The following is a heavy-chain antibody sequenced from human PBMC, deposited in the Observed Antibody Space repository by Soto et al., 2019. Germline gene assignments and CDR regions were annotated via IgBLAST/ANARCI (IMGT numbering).Heavy chain of an antibody. CDR3: ARGQNWNYHVFDY. V-gene: IGHV4-34*01. D-gene: IGHD1-7*01. CDR2: INHSGST. J-gene: IGHJ4*02. CDR1: GGSFSGYY. Sequence: PSETLSLTCAVYGGSFSGYYWSWIRQPPGKGLEWIGEINHSGSTNYNPSLKSRVTISVDTSKNQFSLKLSSVTAADTAVYYCARGQNWNYHVFDYWGQGTLVTVSS.